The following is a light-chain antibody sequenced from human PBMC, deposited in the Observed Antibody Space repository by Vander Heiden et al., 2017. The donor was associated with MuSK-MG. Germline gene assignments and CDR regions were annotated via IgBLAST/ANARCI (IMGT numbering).Light chain of an antibody. V-gene: IGLV3-19*01. CDR2: GKN. Sequence: SSELTRDPAVSVALGQTVRITCQGDSLRSYYASWYQQKPGQAPVLVIYGKNNRPSGIPDRFSGSSSGNTASLTITGAQAEDEADYYCNSRDSSGNHLVFGGGTKLTVL. J-gene: IGLJ2*01. CDR3: NSRDSSGNHLV. CDR1: SLRSYY.